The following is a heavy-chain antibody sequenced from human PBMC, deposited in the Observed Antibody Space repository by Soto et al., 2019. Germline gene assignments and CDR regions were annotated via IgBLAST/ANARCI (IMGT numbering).Heavy chain of an antibody. CDR3: ARDQRIAARFTDHNWFDP. J-gene: IGHJ5*02. Sequence: ASVKVSCKASGYTFTSYYMHWVRQAPGQGLEWMGIINPSGGSTSYAQKFQGRVTMTRDTSTSTVYMELSSLRSEDTAVYYCARDQRIAARFTDHNWFDPWGQGTLVTVSP. CDR2: INPSGGST. D-gene: IGHD6-6*01. CDR1: GYTFTSYY. V-gene: IGHV1-46*01.